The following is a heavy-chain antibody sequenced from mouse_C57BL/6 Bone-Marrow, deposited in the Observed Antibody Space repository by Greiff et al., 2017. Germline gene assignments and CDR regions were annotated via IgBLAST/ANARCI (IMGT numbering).Heavy chain of an antibody. CDR1: GFTFSDYG. J-gene: IGHJ3*01. CDR3: ARRKLGRKFAY. V-gene: IGHV5-17*01. Sequence: DVLLVESGGGLVKPGGSLKLSCAASGFTFSDYGMHWVRQAPEKGLEWVAYISRGSSTIYYADTVKGRFTISRDNAKNTLFLQMTSLRSEDTAMYYCARRKLGRKFAYWGQGTLVTVSA. CDR2: ISRGSSTI. D-gene: IGHD4-1*01.